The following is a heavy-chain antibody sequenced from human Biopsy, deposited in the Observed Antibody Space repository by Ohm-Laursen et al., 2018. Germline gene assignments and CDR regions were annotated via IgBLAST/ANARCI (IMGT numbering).Heavy chain of an antibody. D-gene: IGHD3-9*01. CDR1: GGSISSNNYY. CDR3: ARQGAVRYFDWPPSYYFYPMDV. V-gene: IGHV4-39*01. CDR2: LSYSGNT. Sequence: SDTLSLTCTVSGGSISSNNYYWGWIRQPPGKGLEWIGSLSYSGNTYSNPSLKSRVTISVDTSKKQFFLKLTSVTAADTAVYYCARQGAVRYFDWPPSYYFYPMDVWGQGTTVTVSS. J-gene: IGHJ6*02.